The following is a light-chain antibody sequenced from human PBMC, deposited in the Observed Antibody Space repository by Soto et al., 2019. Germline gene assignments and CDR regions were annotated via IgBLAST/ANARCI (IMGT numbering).Light chain of an antibody. CDR2: KAS. CDR1: QSISSW. V-gene: IGKV1-5*03. CDR3: QQYNSYSRT. J-gene: IGKJ1*01. Sequence: DIQMTQSPSTLSASVGDRVTITCRASQSISSWLAWYQQKPGKAPKLLIYKASSLQSGVPSRFSGSGSGTEFTLNITSLQPDDFATYYCQQYNSYSRTFGQGTKVEI.